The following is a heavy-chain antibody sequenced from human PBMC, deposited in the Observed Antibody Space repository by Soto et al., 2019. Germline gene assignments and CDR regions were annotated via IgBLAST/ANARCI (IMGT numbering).Heavy chain of an antibody. CDR1: GYSISSYY. D-gene: IGHD1-1*01. CDR3: VRGDNWSDEASDY. J-gene: IGHJ4*02. CDR2: IYYSGST. V-gene: IGHV4-59*12. Sequence: SETLSLTCTFSGYSISSYYWSLIRQPPGKGLEWVGYIYYSGSTNYNPSLKSRVTISVDTSKNTLYLQMNNLRADDTAVYYCVRGDNWSDEASDYWGQGTLVTVSS.